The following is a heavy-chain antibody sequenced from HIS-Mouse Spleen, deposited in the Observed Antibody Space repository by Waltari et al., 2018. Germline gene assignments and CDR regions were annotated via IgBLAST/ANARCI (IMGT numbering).Heavy chain of an antibody. J-gene: IGHJ4*02. V-gene: IGHV3-66*01. D-gene: IGHD7-27*01. CDR2: IYSGGST. Sequence: EVQLVESGGGLVQPGGSLRISCAASGFPVSSNYMSWVRQAPGKGLEWVSVIYSGGSTYYADSVKGRFTISRDNSKNTLYLQLNSLRAEDTAVYYCARSNWYFDYWGQGTLVTVSS. CDR3: ARSNWYFDY. CDR1: GFPVSSNY.